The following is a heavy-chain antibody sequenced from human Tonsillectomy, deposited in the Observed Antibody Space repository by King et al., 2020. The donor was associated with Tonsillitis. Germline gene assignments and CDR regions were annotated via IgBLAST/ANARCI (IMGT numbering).Heavy chain of an antibody. Sequence: VQLVESGGGVVQPGRSLRLSCAASRFSFSSYAMNWVRQAPGKGLEWVAVISYDGTKKHYADSVKGRFTISRVNSKNTLYLQMSSLRPEDTAVYYCARAIWSADILTGYFDYWGQGTPVTVSS. J-gene: IGHJ4*02. CDR2: ISYDGTKK. D-gene: IGHD3-9*01. CDR3: ARAIWSADILTGYFDY. CDR1: RFSFSSYA. V-gene: IGHV3-30*15.